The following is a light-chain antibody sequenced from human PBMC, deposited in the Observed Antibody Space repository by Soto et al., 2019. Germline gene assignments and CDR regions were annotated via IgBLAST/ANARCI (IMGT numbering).Light chain of an antibody. J-gene: IGKJ4*01. Sequence: EIVLTQSPATLSLSPGERAILSCRASQSISTFFAWYQQKAGQAPRLLIYDASKRATGIPARFSGSGSGTDFTLTISSLEPEDFAVYYCQHRFSWPLTFGGGTTVELK. V-gene: IGKV3-11*01. CDR2: DAS. CDR1: QSISTF. CDR3: QHRFSWPLT.